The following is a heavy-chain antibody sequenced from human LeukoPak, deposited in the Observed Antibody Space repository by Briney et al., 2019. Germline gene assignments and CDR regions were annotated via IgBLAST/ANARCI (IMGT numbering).Heavy chain of an antibody. CDR1: GGSISSYY. CDR3: ASEGYSSSSFDY. V-gene: IGHV4-59*01. J-gene: IGHJ4*02. CDR2: IYYSGST. D-gene: IGHD6-13*01. Sequence: PSETLSLTCTVSGGSISSYYWSWIRQPPGKGLEWIVYIYYSGSTNYNPSLKSRVTISVDTSKNQFSLKLSSVTAADTAVYYCASEGYSSSSFDYWGQGTLVTVSS.